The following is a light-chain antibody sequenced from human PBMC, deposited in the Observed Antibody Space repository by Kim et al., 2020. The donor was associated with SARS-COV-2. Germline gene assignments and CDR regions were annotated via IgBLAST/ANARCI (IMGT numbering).Light chain of an antibody. J-gene: IGLJ7*01. CDR1: SSDLGSYNL. CDR3: CSYAGDYSTV. Sequence: GQSITISCSGTSSDLGSYNLVSWYQQPPGKAPKLIIYEVSRRPSGVPDRFFGSKSDNTASLTISGLQAEDEADYYCCSYAGDYSTVFGGGTQLTVL. CDR2: EVS. V-gene: IGLV2-23*02.